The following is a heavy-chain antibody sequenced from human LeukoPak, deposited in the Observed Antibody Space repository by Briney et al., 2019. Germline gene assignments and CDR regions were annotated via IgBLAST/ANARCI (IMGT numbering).Heavy chain of an antibody. CDR2: ISSSSSYI. CDR3: AKTGFGELYYFDY. CDR1: GFIFSSYN. J-gene: IGHJ4*02. V-gene: IGHV3-21*01. Sequence: PGGSLRLSCAASGFIFSSYNMNWVRQAPGKGLEWVSSISSSSSYIYYADSVKGRFTISRDNAKNSLYLQMNSLRAEDTAVYYCAKTGFGELYYFDYWGQGTLVTVSS. D-gene: IGHD3-10*01.